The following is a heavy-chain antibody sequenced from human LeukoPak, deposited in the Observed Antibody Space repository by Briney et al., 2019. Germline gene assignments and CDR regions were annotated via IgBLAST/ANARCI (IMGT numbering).Heavy chain of an antibody. CDR3: ARGTDDSSGNFDY. J-gene: IGHJ4*02. CDR1: GGSISSYY. Sequence: SETLSLTCTVSGGSISSYYWSWIRQSPGKGLECIGYIHYTGSTNYNPSLKSRVTISVDTSKNQFSLKLSSVTAADTAVYYCARGTDDSSGNFDYWGQGTLVTVSS. D-gene: IGHD3-22*01. CDR2: IHYTGST. V-gene: IGHV4-59*12.